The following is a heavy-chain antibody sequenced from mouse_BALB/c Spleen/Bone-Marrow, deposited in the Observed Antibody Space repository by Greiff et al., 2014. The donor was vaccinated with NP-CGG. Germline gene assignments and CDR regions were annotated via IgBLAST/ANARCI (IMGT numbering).Heavy chain of an antibody. CDR2: INSGSGGT. CDR1: GYAFTNYL. J-gene: IGHJ4*01. V-gene: IGHV1-54*01. CDR3: ARAITDAMDY. D-gene: IGHD2-4*01. Sequence: QVQLKQSGAELVRPGTSVKVSCKGSGYAFTNYLIEWVKQRPGQGLEWIGVINSGSGGTKYNEKFKGKATLAADKSSSTAYMQRSSLTSDDSAVYFGARAITDAMDYWGQGTSVTVSS.